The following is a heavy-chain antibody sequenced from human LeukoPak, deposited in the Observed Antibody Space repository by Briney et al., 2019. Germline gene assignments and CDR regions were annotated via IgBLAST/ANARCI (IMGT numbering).Heavy chain of an antibody. D-gene: IGHD3-22*01. CDR1: GFTFSSYG. CDR2: ISYDGSNK. J-gene: IGHJ4*02. Sequence: PGRSLRLSCAASGFTFSSYGMHWVRQAPGKGLEGVAVISYDGSNKYYADSVRGRFTISRDNSKNTLYLQMNSLRAEDTAVYYCAKDHHYYDSSGYPDYWGQGTLVTVSS. CDR3: AKDHHYYDSSGYPDY. V-gene: IGHV3-30*18.